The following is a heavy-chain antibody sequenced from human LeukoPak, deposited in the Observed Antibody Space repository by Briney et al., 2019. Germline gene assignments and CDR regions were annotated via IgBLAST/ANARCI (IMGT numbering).Heavy chain of an antibody. Sequence: GGSLRLSCAASGFTFSSYSMNWVRQAPGKGLEWVSSISSSSSYIYYADSVKGRFTISRDNAKNSLYLQMNSLRAEDTAVYYCARDGLRYGGNSRNWFDPWGQGTLVTVSS. CDR2: ISSSSSYI. D-gene: IGHD4-23*01. J-gene: IGHJ5*02. CDR3: ARDGLRYGGNSRNWFDP. V-gene: IGHV3-21*04. CDR1: GFTFSSYS.